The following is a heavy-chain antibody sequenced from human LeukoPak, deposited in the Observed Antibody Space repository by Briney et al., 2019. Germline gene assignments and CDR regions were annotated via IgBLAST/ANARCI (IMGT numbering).Heavy chain of an antibody. Sequence: EGSLRLSCAASGFTFSDYWMHWVRQAPGKGLVGVSRINSDGRITSYADSVKGRFTISRDNAKNSLYLQMNSLRAEDTAVYYCAELGITMIGGVWGKGTTATISS. CDR2: INSDGRIT. CDR1: GFTFSDYW. CDR3: AELGITMIGGV. V-gene: IGHV3-74*01. J-gene: IGHJ6*04. D-gene: IGHD3-10*02.